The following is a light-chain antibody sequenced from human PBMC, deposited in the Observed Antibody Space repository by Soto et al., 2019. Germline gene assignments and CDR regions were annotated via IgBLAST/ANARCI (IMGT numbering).Light chain of an antibody. CDR2: DVS. V-gene: IGKV1-5*01. Sequence: MTQSPSTLSASVVDRFTITCRASQMIRRCLAWYQQKSGKAPKLLIYDVSSLQSGVQSRFRGRGYGIEFTLPIRSLQPGYFATSSCQQYDTYWTFGQETKVDIK. CDR1: QMIRRC. J-gene: IGKJ1*01. CDR3: QQYDTYWT.